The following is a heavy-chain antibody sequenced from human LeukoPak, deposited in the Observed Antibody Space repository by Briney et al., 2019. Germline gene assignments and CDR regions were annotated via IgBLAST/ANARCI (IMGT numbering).Heavy chain of an antibody. D-gene: IGHD3-22*01. CDR2: ISGGGGST. CDR1: GFTFSSYA. V-gene: IGHV3-23*01. J-gene: IGHJ4*02. CDR3: AKPYYYDSSGYFDY. Sequence: GGSLRLSCAASGFTFSSYAMSWVRQAPGKGLEWVSAISGGGGSTYYADSVKGRFTISRDNSKNTLYLQMNSLRAEDTAVYYCAKPYYYDSSGYFDYWGQGTLVTVSS.